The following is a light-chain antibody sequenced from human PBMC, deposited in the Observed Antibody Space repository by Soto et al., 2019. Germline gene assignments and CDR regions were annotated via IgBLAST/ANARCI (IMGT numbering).Light chain of an antibody. J-gene: IGKJ5*01. Sequence: EIVLTQSPGTLSLSPGDRATLSCRASQSVSSNYLAWYQQKPGQAPRLLIYGASTRATGIPDRFSGSGSGTDFTLTISRLDPDDFAVYYCQQYADSITFGRGTRLEIE. CDR1: QSVSSNY. CDR3: QQYADSIT. V-gene: IGKV3-20*01. CDR2: GAS.